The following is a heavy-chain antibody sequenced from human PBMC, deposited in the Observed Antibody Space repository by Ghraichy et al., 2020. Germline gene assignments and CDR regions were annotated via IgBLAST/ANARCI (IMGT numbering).Heavy chain of an antibody. CDR3: AKGDVLMVYASSFDY. CDR2: ISGSGGST. CDR1: GFTFSSYA. Sequence: GESLNISCAASGFTFSSYAMSWVRQAPGKGLEWVSAISGSGGSTNYADSVKGRFTISRDNSKNTLYLQMNSLRAEDTAVYYCAKGDVLMVYASSFDYWGQGTLVTVSS. V-gene: IGHV3-23*01. J-gene: IGHJ4*02. D-gene: IGHD2-8*01.